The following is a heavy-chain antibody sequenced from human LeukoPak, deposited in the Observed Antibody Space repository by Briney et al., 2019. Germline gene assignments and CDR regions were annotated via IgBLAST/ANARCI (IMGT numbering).Heavy chain of an antibody. Sequence: SETLSLTCNVSGDSLTSHFWSWIRQTPGKGLEWIGYVFHSGTTNYSPSLKSRVTISLDTPKKQFYLRLASVTAADTALYYCARRMATVTDAFDIWGRGTMVSVSS. CDR2: VFHSGTT. J-gene: IGHJ3*02. V-gene: IGHV4-59*08. D-gene: IGHD5-24*01. CDR3: ARRMATVTDAFDI. CDR1: GDSLTSHF.